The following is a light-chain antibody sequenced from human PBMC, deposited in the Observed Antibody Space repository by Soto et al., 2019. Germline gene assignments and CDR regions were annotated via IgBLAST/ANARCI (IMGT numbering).Light chain of an antibody. CDR3: SSYAGSDNFI. Sequence: QSALTQPPSASGSPGQSVTISCAGTSSDVGGYNYVSWYQQHPGKAPKLMIFEVSKRPSGVPGRFSGSKSGNTASLTVSGLQAEDEADYYCSSYAGSDNFIFGGGTKVTVL. CDR2: EVS. CDR1: SSDVGGYNY. J-gene: IGLJ2*01. V-gene: IGLV2-8*01.